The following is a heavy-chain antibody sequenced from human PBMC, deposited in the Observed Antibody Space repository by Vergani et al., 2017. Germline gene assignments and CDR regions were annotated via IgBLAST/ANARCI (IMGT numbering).Heavy chain of an antibody. D-gene: IGHD2-15*01. CDR2: ISGSGGST. CDR3: AREGMGCSGGSCYTYYYGMDV. Sequence: EVQLLESGGGLVQPGGSLRLSCAASGFTFSSYAMSWVRQAPGKGLEWVSAISGSGGSTYYADSVKGRFTISRDNSKNTLYLQMNSLRAEDTAVYYCAREGMGCSGGSCYTYYYGMDVWGQGTTVTVSS. J-gene: IGHJ6*02. V-gene: IGHV3-23*01. CDR1: GFTFSSYA.